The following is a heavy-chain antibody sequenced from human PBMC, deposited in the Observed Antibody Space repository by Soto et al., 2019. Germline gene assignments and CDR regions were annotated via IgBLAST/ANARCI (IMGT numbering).Heavy chain of an antibody. Sequence: QVQLVESGGGVVQPGRSLRLSCAASGFTFSSYGMHWVRQAPGKGLEWVAVIWYDGSNKYYADSVKGRFTISRDNSKNTLYLQMNSLRAEDTAVYYCARDASHYSRTCDYRGQGTLVTVSS. CDR1: GFTFSSYG. CDR2: IWYDGSNK. J-gene: IGHJ4*02. V-gene: IGHV3-33*01. D-gene: IGHD6-13*01. CDR3: ARDASHYSRTCDY.